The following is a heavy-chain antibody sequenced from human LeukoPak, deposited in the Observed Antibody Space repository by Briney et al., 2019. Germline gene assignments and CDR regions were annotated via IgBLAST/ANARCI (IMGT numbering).Heavy chain of an antibody. V-gene: IGHV3-48*04. J-gene: IGHJ1*01. CDR1: GFTFSTYS. CDR3: ARGLSGSYRFQH. Sequence: GGSLRLSCAASGFTFSTYSMNWVRQAPGKGLEWVSYISDSSSTIYYADSVKGRFTISRDNAKNSLYLQMNILRAEDTAVYYCARGLSGSYRFQHWGQGTLVTVSS. CDR2: ISDSSSTI. D-gene: IGHD1-26*01.